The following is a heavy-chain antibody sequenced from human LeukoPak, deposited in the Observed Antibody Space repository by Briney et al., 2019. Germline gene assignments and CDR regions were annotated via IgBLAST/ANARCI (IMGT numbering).Heavy chain of an antibody. CDR3: AKVVTSHLYGDYEGY. CDR1: GFPFASYA. V-gene: IGHV3-23*01. D-gene: IGHD4-17*01. CDR2: MSSSGGGT. J-gene: IGHJ4*02. Sequence: GGSLRLSCVASGFPFASYAMSWVRQAPGKGQEWVSGMSSSGGGTYYADSLKGRFTISRDDSKNTLYLQINILRAEDTAVYYCAKVVTSHLYGDYEGYWGQGTLVTVSS.